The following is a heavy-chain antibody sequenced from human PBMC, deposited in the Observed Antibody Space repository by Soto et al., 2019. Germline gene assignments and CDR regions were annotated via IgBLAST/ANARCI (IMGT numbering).Heavy chain of an antibody. CDR1: GGTFSSYA. Sequence: SVKVSCKASGGTFSSYAISWVRQAPGQGLGWMGGIIPIFGTANYAQKFQGRVTITADKSTSTAYMELSSLRSEDTAVYYCARAYYGDYYFDYWGQGTLVTFSS. CDR2: IIPIFGTA. D-gene: IGHD4-17*01. V-gene: IGHV1-69*06. J-gene: IGHJ4*02. CDR3: ARAYYGDYYFDY.